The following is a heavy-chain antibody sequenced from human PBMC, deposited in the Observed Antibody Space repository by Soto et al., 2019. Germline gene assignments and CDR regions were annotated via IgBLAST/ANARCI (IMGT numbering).Heavy chain of an antibody. J-gene: IGHJ4*02. V-gene: IGHV4-39*01. CDR1: GGSISGSTYF. CDR2: IYYSETS. Sequence: TSETLSLTCTVSGGSISGSTYFWGWIRQPPGKGLEWIGSIYYSETSYYNPSLKSRVTISADTSKNQFSLKLSSVTAADTAVYYCARLSTIFGVVSITGPSFYFDYWGRGTLVTV. CDR3: ARLSTIFGVVSITGPSFYFDY. D-gene: IGHD3-3*01.